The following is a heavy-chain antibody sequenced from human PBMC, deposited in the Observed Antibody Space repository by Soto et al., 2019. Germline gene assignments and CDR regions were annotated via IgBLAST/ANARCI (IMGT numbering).Heavy chain of an antibody. D-gene: IGHD3-16*02. Sequence: PAASLRISCAASGFTFSSYAMHWVLQDPGKGLEWVTVISYDGSDKYYSDSVISRFTISRDKLMNTLNLQINSPRSDDTVVYYCAKTLGELSPESYDYWGQGTLVTGSS. CDR3: AKTLGELSPESYDY. J-gene: IGHJ4*02. CDR2: ISYDGSDK. CDR1: GFTFSSYA. V-gene: IGHV3-30*18.